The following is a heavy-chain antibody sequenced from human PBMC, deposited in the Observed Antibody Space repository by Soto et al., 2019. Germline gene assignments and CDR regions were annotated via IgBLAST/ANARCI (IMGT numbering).Heavy chain of an antibody. CDR1: GYTFTGHY. CDR2: INPNSGDI. CDR3: ARGYTYGSFDN. D-gene: IGHD5-18*01. Sequence: GASVKVSCKTSGYTFTGHYIHWVRQAPGQGLEWMGWINPNSGDISYVEKFQDRVTMTRDTSISTAYMELSRLRSDDTAVYYCARGYTYGSFDNWAQGTLVTVSS. V-gene: IGHV1-2*02. J-gene: IGHJ4*02.